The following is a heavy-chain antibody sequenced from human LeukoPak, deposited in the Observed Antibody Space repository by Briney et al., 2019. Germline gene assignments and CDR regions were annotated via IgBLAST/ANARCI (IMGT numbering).Heavy chain of an antibody. J-gene: IGHJ5*02. V-gene: IGHV1-18*01. D-gene: IGHD3-10*01. Sequence: ASVKVSCKTSGYIFTNYGINWVRQAPGQGLEWMGWISSDGVNTNNAQKFQGRVTMTTDTSMSTAYMELSSLTSDDTAVYYCARSYGSGSYSDHWGQGTLVTVSS. CDR2: ISSDGVNT. CDR1: GYIFTNYG. CDR3: ARSYGSGSYSDH.